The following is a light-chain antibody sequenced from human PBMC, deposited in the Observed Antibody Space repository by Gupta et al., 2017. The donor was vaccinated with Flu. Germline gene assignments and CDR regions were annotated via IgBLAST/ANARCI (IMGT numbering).Light chain of an antibody. J-gene: IGLJ2*01. V-gene: IGLV2-11*01. Sequence: QSALTQPRSVSGSPGQSVTISCPGTGSDVGGYNYVSWYRQHPGKAPKLIVSDVSKRPSGVPDRFSGSKSGNTASLTISGLQADDEADYYCCSYAGSYTFVFGGGTQLTVL. CDR2: DVS. CDR1: GSDVGGYNY. CDR3: CSYAGSYTFV.